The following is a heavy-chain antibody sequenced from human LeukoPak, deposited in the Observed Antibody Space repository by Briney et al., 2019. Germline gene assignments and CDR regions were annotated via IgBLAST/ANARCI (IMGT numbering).Heavy chain of an antibody. CDR2: IFRSGST. J-gene: IGHJ4*02. D-gene: IGHD6-13*01. CDR1: GYSINSGYY. Sequence: SETLSLTCTVSGYSINSGYYWGWIRQPPGKGLEWIGSIFRSGSTYYKPSLKSRITISVDTSKNHFSLKLSSVTAADTAVYYCARVGFDSSSWYRVDYWGQGTLVTVSS. V-gene: IGHV4-38-2*02. CDR3: ARVGFDSSSWYRVDY.